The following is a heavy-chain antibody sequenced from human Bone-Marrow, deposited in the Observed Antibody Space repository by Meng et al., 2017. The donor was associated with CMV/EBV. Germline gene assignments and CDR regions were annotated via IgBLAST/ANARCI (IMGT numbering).Heavy chain of an antibody. CDR3: ARGRNQLLWVYYYYGMDV. V-gene: IGHV1-8*01. Sequence: ASVKVSCKASGYTFTSYDINWVRQATGQGLEWMGWMNPNSGNTGYAQKFQGRVTMTRNTSISTAYMELSSLRSEDTAVYYCARGRNQLLWVYYYYGMDVWAQGTTVTVSS. D-gene: IGHD2-2*01. J-gene: IGHJ6*02. CDR1: GYTFTSYD. CDR2: MNPNSGNT.